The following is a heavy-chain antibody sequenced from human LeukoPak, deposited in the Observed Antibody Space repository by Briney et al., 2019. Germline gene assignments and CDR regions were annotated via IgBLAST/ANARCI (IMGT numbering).Heavy chain of an antibody. Sequence: PSETLSLTCAVYGGSFSGYYWSWIRQPPGKGLGWIGETSHSGSTNYNPSLKSRVTISVDTSKNQFSLKLSSVTAAGTAVYYCARGRRLAVAGTFFDYWGQGTLVTVSS. CDR1: GGSFSGYY. J-gene: IGHJ4*02. CDR2: TSHSGST. V-gene: IGHV4-34*01. D-gene: IGHD6-19*01. CDR3: ARGRRLAVAGTFFDY.